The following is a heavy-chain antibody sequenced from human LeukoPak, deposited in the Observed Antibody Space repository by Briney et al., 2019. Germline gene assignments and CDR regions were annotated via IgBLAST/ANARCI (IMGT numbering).Heavy chain of an antibody. CDR3: TTDLAYYDSSEYSYYFDY. J-gene: IGHJ4*02. Sequence: GGSLRLSCAASGFTFSNAWMSWVRQAPGKGLEWVGRIKSKTDGGTTDYAAPVKGRFTISRDDSKNTLYLQMNSLKTEDTAVYYCTTDLAYYDSSEYSYYFDYWGQGTLVTVSS. V-gene: IGHV3-15*01. D-gene: IGHD3-22*01. CDR2: IKSKTDGGTT. CDR1: GFTFSNAW.